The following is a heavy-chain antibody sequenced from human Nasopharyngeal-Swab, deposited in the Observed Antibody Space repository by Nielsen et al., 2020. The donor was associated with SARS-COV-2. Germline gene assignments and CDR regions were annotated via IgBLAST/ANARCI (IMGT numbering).Heavy chain of an antibody. J-gene: IGHJ6*02. Sequence: ASVKVSCKASGYTFTSYDINWVRQATGQGLEWMGWMNPNSGNTGYAQKFQGRVTMTRNTYISTAYMELSSLRSEDTAVYYCAVGVAEPILDYYGMDVWGQGTTVTVSS. CDR1: GYTFTSYD. CDR3: AVGVAEPILDYYGMDV. V-gene: IGHV1-8*01. CDR2: MNPNSGNT. D-gene: IGHD3-3*01.